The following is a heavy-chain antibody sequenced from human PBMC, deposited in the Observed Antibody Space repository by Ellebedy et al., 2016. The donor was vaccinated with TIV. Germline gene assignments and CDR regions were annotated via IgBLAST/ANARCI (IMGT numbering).Heavy chain of an antibody. D-gene: IGHD6-13*01. J-gene: IGHJ6*02. V-gene: IGHV4-59*08. CDR2: IYYSGSA. Sequence: MPSETLSLTCTVSGDSISSYYWTWIRQTPGKGLEWIGYIYYSGSAKYNPSLKSRVTMSVDTSRNQFSLNLNSVVAADTAIYFCGRSLRRGYFYGMDVWGQGTTVTVSS. CDR1: GDSISSYY. CDR3: GRSLRRGYFYGMDV.